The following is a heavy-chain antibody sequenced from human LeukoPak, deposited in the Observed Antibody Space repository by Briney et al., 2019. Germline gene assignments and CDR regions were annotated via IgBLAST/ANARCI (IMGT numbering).Heavy chain of an antibody. Sequence: PGGSLRLSCAASGFTFNNCAMIWVRQAPGKGLEWVSLISGTGNSIYYADSVKGRFTISRDNSKNTLFLQMNSLRAEDTAVYYCVKEPGNISAGYWGPGTLVTVSS. D-gene: IGHD2/OR15-2a*01. CDR3: VKEPGNISAGY. CDR1: GFTFNNCA. CDR2: ISGTGNSI. V-gene: IGHV3-23*01. J-gene: IGHJ4*02.